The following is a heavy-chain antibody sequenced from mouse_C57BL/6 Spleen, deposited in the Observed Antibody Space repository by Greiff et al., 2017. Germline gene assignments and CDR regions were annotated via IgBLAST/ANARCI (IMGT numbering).Heavy chain of an antibody. Sequence: QVQLKQSGAELVRPGASVTLSCKASGYTFTDYEMHWVKQTPVHGLEWIGAIDPETGGTAYNQKFKGKAILTADKSSSTAYMELRSLTSEDSAVYYCTRRGYSNSFAYWGQGTLVTVSA. CDR3: TRRGYSNSFAY. CDR2: IDPETGGT. V-gene: IGHV1-15*01. J-gene: IGHJ3*01. CDR1: GYTFTDYE. D-gene: IGHD2-5*01.